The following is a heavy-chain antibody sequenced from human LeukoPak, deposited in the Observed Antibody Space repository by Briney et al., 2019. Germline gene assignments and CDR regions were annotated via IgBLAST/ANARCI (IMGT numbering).Heavy chain of an antibody. CDR2: TYLGDSDT. CDR1: GYNFSSYW. J-gene: IGHJ4*02. CDR3: ARRRAASGIYYFDY. D-gene: IGHD6-13*01. Sequence: GESLKIYGKGSGYNFSSYWIGWVRQMPGKGLEWMGITYLGDSDTRYSPSFQGQVTISVDKSISTAYLQWSSLKASDTAMYYCARRRAASGIYYFDYWGQGTLVTVSS. V-gene: IGHV5-51*01.